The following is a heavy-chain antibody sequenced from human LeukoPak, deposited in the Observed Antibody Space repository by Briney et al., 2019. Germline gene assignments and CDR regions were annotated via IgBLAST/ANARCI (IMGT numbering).Heavy chain of an antibody. CDR3: AKVVGYYYYYMDV. CDR1: GFTFSSYG. V-gene: IGHV3-33*06. Sequence: PGGSLRLSCAASGFTFSSYGMHWVRQAPGKGLEWVAVIWYYGSNKYYADAVKGRFTISRDNSKNPLYLQMNRLRAEDTAVYYCAKVVGYYYYYMDVWGKGTTVTVSS. J-gene: IGHJ6*03. CDR2: IWYYGSNK.